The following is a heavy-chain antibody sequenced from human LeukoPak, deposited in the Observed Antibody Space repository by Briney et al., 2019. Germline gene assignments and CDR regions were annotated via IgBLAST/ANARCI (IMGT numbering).Heavy chain of an antibody. V-gene: IGHV3-30-3*01. CDR1: GFTFSSYA. D-gene: IGHD2-2*01. Sequence: GRSLRLSCAASGFTFSSYAMHGVRQAPGKGLEWVAVISYGGSNKYYADSVKGRFTISRDNSKNTLYLQMNSLRAEDTAVYYWAREAGIIVVPASHGALDIWGQGTMVTVSS. CDR2: ISYGGSNK. CDR3: AREAGIIVVPASHGALDI. J-gene: IGHJ3*02.